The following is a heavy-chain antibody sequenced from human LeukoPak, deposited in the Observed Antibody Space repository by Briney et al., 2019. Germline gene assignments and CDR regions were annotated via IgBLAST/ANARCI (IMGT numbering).Heavy chain of an antibody. Sequence: GGSLRLSCAASGFTFSSYSMNWVRQAPGKGLEWVSSISSSSSYIYYADSVKGRFTISRDNAKNSLYLQMNSLRAEGTAVYYCARDSATVTTSFDYWGQGTLVTVSS. CDR1: GFTFSSYS. CDR2: ISSSSSYI. D-gene: IGHD4-17*01. J-gene: IGHJ4*02. V-gene: IGHV3-21*01. CDR3: ARDSATVTTSFDY.